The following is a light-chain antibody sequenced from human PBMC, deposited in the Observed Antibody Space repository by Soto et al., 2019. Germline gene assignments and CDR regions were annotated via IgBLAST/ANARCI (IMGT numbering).Light chain of an antibody. Sequence: EIVLTQSQGTLSLSLGERATLSCRSSQSVSSSYLAWYQKKPGQDPRLLIYGASSRATGIPDRFSGSGSGTDFNLTLSRLEPEDFAVYEGQQSDRPTGTFCPWTKLDTK. CDR3: QQSDRPTGT. V-gene: IGKV3-20*01. CDR2: GAS. CDR1: QSVSSSY. J-gene: IGKJ1*01.